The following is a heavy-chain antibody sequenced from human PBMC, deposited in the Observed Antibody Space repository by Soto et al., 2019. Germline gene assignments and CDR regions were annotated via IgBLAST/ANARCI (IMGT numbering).Heavy chain of an antibody. CDR1: GGTFSSYT. V-gene: IGHV1-69*02. CDR2: IIPILGIA. Sequence: SVKVSCKASGGTFSSYTISWVRQAPGQGLEWMGRIIPILGIANYAQKFQGRVTITADKSTSTAYMELSSLRSEDTAVYYCAGYYYGSGSYLTVYYYYMDVRGKGTTVTVSS. J-gene: IGHJ6*03. CDR3: AGYYYGSGSYLTVYYYYMDV. D-gene: IGHD3-10*01.